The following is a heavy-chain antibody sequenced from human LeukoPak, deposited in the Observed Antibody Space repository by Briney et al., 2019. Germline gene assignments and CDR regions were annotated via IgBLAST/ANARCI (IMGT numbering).Heavy chain of an antibody. J-gene: IGHJ4*02. D-gene: IGHD3-16*01. Sequence: GGSLRLSCTASGFIFTNAWMNWVRQAPGRGLEWVGRIKSRTDGATPDYAAPVQGRFTISRDDSEETLYLQMNSLTTEDTAFYYCVTDRITPMGEYWGQGTLVTVSS. V-gene: IGHV3-15*01. CDR3: VTDRITPMGEY. CDR1: GFIFTNAW. CDR2: IKSRTDGATP.